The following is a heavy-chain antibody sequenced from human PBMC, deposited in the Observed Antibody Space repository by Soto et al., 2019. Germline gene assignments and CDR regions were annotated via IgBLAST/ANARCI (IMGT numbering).Heavy chain of an antibody. CDR1: GFPFSSLW. CDR2: IKHDGSDQ. J-gene: IGHJ4*02. CDR3: TRAGGSYYFDF. D-gene: IGHD3-10*01. Sequence: EVQLVESGGGLVLPGGSLRLSCAASGFPFSSLWMSWVRQAPGKGLEWVANIKHDGSDQYYVESVKGRFTISRDNARNSLSVQMNSQRGDDTAVYYCTRAGGSYYFDFWGQGTLVTVSA. V-gene: IGHV3-7*01.